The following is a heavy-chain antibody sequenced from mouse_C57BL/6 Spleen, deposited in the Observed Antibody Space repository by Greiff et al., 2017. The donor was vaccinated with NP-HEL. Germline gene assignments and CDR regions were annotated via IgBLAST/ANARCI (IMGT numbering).Heavy chain of an antibody. Sequence: EVKLVESGPELVKPGASVKISCKASGYSFTGYYMNWVKQSPEKSLEWIGEINPSAGGTTYNQKFKAKATLTVDKSSSTAYMQLKSLTSEDSAVYYCAILRAYWGQGTLVTVSA. D-gene: IGHD1-1*01. CDR2: INPSAGGT. CDR3: AILRAY. J-gene: IGHJ3*01. V-gene: IGHV1-42*01. CDR1: GYSFTGYY.